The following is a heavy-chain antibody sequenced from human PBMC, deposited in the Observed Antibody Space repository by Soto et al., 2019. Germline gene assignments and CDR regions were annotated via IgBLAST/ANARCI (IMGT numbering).Heavy chain of an antibody. CDR3: ARQYCSSTRCYQYFDF. CDR2: IYSRGST. V-gene: IGHV4-4*08. CDR1: GGSINSYY. J-gene: IGHJ4*02. Sequence: QVQLQESGPGLVRPSETLSLTCTVSGGSINSYYWSWIRQSPEKGLEWIGYIYSRGSTNYNPSLKSRVTISVDTSKNQFSLKLSSVTAADTAVYYCARQYCSSTRCYQYFDFWGQGTLVTVSS. D-gene: IGHD2-2*01.